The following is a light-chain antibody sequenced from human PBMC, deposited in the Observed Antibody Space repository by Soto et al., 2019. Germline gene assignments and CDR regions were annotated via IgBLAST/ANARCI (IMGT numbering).Light chain of an antibody. CDR2: AAS. Sequence: DIQMTQSPSSLSASVGDRVTITCRASQGISTYLVWYQQKPGTVPKLLIFAASTLQSGVPSRFSGSGSGTDFTLTISSLPPEDVATYYCQNYHGAPWTFGQGTKVEIK. CDR1: QGISTY. J-gene: IGKJ1*01. CDR3: QNYHGAPWT. V-gene: IGKV1-27*01.